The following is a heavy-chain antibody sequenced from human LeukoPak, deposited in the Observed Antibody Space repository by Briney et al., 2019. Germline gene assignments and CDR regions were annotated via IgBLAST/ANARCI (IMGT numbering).Heavy chain of an antibody. CDR3: AKVGIFGLVTYYFDY. D-gene: IGHD3/OR15-3a*01. CDR2: ISWNSGLI. Sequence: GGSLRLSCAASGFTFDEYAMHWGRQAPGKGLEWVSGISWNSGLIDYADSVKGRFTISRDNAKNSLFLQMNSLKAEDTAFYYCAKVGIFGLVTYYFDYWGQGTLVTVSS. V-gene: IGHV3-9*01. J-gene: IGHJ4*02. CDR1: GFTFDEYA.